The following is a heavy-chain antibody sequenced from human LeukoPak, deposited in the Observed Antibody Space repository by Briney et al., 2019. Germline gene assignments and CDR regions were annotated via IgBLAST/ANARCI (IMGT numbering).Heavy chain of an antibody. J-gene: IGHJ4*02. CDR3: ARDIYYDSSGYYGSAY. D-gene: IGHD3-22*01. V-gene: IGHV3-7*01. Sequence: GGSLRLSCAASGFIFSNYWMSWVRQAPGKGLEWVANIKQDGSERYYVDSVKGRFTISRDNAKNSLYLEMNSLRAEDAAVYYCARDIYYDSSGYYGSAYWGQGTLVTVSS. CDR2: IKQDGSER. CDR1: GFIFSNYW.